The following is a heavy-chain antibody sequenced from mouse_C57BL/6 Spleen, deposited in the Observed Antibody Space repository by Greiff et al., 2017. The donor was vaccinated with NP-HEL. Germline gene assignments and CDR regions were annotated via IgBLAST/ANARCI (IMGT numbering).Heavy chain of an antibody. CDR2: ISGGGGNT. V-gene: IGHV5-9*01. J-gene: IGHJ2*01. Sequence: EVKLMESGGGLVKPGGSLKLSCAASGFTFSSYTMSWVRQTPEKRLEWVATISGGGGNTYYPDSVNGRFTISRDNAKNTLYLQMSSLRSEDTALYYCARGYYYGSSCFDYWGQGTTLTVSS. CDR1: GFTFSSYT. D-gene: IGHD1-1*01. CDR3: ARGYYYGSSCFDY.